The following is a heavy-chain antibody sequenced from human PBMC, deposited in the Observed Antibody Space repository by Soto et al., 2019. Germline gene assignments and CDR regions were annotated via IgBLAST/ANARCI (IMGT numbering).Heavy chain of an antibody. CDR1: GYTFTSYA. D-gene: IGHD1-20*01. J-gene: IGHJ4*02. CDR2: INAGNGNT. Sequence: ASVKVSCKAYGYTFTSYAMHWVRQAPGQRLEWMGWINAGNGNTKYSQKFQGRVTITRDTSASTAYMELSSLRSEDTAVYDCARGITLPTPLDYWGQGTLVTVSS. V-gene: IGHV1-3*01. CDR3: ARGITLPTPLDY.